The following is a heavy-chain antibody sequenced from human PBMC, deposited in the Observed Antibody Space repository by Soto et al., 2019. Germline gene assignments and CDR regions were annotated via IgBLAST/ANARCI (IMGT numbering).Heavy chain of an antibody. J-gene: IGHJ6*02. V-gene: IGHV4-39*01. CDR3: ARHVIAAGTLGMDV. CDR1: GGSISSSSYY. D-gene: IGHD6-13*01. Sequence: QLQLQESGPGLVKPSETLSLTCTVSGGSISSSSYYWGWIRQPPGKGLEWIGSIYYSGSTYYNPSLKSRVTISVDTSKNQFSLKLSSVTAADTAVYYCARHVIAAGTLGMDVWGQGTTVTVSS. CDR2: IYYSGST.